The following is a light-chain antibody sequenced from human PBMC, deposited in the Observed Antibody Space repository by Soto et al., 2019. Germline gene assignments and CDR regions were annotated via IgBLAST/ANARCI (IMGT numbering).Light chain of an antibody. CDR3: AAWEDSLNGYV. J-gene: IGLJ1*01. V-gene: IGLV1-44*01. CDR2: SNN. Sequence: QSVLTQPPSASGTPGQRVTISCSGSSSNIGSNTVNWYQQLPGTAPKLLIYSNNQRPSRVPDRFSGSKSGTSASLAISGLQSEDEADYYCAAWEDSLNGYVFGTGTKRTVL. CDR1: SSNIGSNT.